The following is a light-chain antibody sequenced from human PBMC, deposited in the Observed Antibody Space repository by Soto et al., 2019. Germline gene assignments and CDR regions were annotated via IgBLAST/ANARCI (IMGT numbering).Light chain of an antibody. Sequence: AIQMTQSPSSLSASVGDTVTITCRASQAIRGDLGWYQQKPGKAPKLLIYGASTLERGVPSRFGGSGSGTDFSLTISGLQSEDFATYYCLQDNDYPWTFGQGTKVEI. CDR3: LQDNDYPWT. CDR1: QAIRGD. CDR2: GAS. J-gene: IGKJ1*01. V-gene: IGKV1-6*01.